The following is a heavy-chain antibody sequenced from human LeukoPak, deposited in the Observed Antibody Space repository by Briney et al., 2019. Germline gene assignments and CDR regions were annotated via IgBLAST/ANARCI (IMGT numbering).Heavy chain of an antibody. Sequence: GASVKVSCKASGYTFTDNYIHWVRQAPGQGLEWLGWIYAKTGATKNAQKFQGSVTMARDTSIKTAYMDLYSLHSDDTAVYYCARDAFGGDSFETWGQGTMVTVSS. V-gene: IGHV1-2*02. D-gene: IGHD3-10*01. J-gene: IGHJ3*02. CDR1: GYTFTDNY. CDR3: ARDAFGGDSFET. CDR2: IYAKTGAT.